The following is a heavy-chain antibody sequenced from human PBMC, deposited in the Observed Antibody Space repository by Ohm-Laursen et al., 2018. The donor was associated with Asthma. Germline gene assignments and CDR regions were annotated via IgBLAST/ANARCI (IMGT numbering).Heavy chain of an antibody. Sequence: SSVKVSCKLSGGAFTSFSYTWVRQAPGQGLEWVGGVIPITGTTTYAQHLQVRVTITADEATNTVYMELRGLRSADTAVYYCARVLSYYDHSSYYDRIDYWGQGSLVTVSS. D-gene: IGHD3-22*01. CDR3: ARVLSYYDHSSYYDRIDY. CDR1: GGAFTSFS. V-gene: IGHV1-69*01. J-gene: IGHJ4*02. CDR2: VIPITGTT.